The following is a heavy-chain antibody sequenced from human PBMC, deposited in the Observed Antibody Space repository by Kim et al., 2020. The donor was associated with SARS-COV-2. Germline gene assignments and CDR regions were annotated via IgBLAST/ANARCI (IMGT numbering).Heavy chain of an antibody. D-gene: IGHD2-2*01. V-gene: IGHV4-61*01. Sequence: SETLSLTCSVSGGSVIGGNYYWTWIRQPPGKGLEWIGDIYHTGSTNYNPSLKSRVPILLDTSKNQISLNVRSVTAADTPVYYCVRGGEVCSSTSCPSDYWGQEALRTVSS. CDR2: IYHTGST. CDR1: GGSVIGGNYY. CDR3: VRGGEVCSSTSCPSDY. J-gene: IGHJ4*02.